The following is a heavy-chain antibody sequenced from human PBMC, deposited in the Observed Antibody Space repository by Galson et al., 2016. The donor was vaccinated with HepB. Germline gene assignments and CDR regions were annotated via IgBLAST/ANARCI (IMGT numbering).Heavy chain of an antibody. CDR3: ARSGGDNFDY. J-gene: IGHJ4*02. D-gene: IGHD4-17*01. CDR2: MYYRGST. V-gene: IGHV4-4*02. Sequence: SETLSLTCAVSGGSVSSHNWWSWVRQPPGKGLEWIGYMYYRGSTKYNPSLKSRITINPDTSKNQFSLQLNSVTPEDTAVYYCARSGGDNFDYWGQGTLVTVSS. CDR1: GGSVSSHNW.